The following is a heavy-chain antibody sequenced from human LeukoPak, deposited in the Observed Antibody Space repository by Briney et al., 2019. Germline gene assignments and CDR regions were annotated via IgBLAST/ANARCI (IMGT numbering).Heavy chain of an antibody. J-gene: IGHJ3*01. V-gene: IGHV5-51*01. CDR2: IYPGDSDT. CDR1: GYSFTTYW. D-gene: IGHD2-2*01. Sequence: EYLKISCKGSGYSFTTYWIGWVRHMPGKGLEWMGIIYPGDSDTRYSPSFQGQVTISADKSISTAFLQWSGLKASDIAMYFCARWASTNDAFDVWGQGTMVTVSS. CDR3: ARWASTNDAFDV.